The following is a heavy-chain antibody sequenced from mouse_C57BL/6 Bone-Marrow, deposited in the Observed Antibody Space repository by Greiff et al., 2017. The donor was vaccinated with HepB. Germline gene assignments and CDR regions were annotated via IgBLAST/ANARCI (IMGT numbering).Heavy chain of an antibody. Sequence: VQLQQSGAELARPGASVKLSCKASGYTFTSYGISWVKQRTGQGLEWIGEIYPRSGNTYYNEKFKGKATLTADKSSSTAYMELRSLTSEDSAVYFWARSGYYYGSSYWFADWGQGTLVTVSA. CDR3: ARSGYYYGSSYWFAD. J-gene: IGHJ3*01. D-gene: IGHD1-1*01. V-gene: IGHV1-81*01. CDR1: GYTFTSYG. CDR2: IYPRSGNT.